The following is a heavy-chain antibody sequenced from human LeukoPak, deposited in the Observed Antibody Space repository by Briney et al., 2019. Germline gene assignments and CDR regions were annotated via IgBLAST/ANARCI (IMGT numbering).Heavy chain of an antibody. D-gene: IGHD3-22*01. Sequence: PGGSLRLSCVGSGFTISNYWMHWVRQAPGTGLVWVSRIHPDGSITTYADSVKGRFTISRDNAKNSLYLQMNSLRAGDTAVYYCARGYDSSGYYPHALAFDIWGQGTMVTVSS. CDR1: GFTISNYW. CDR3: ARGYDSSGYYPHALAFDI. CDR2: IHPDGSIT. V-gene: IGHV3-74*03. J-gene: IGHJ3*02.